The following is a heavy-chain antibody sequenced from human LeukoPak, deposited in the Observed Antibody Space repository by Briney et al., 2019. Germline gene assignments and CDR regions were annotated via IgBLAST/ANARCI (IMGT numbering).Heavy chain of an antibody. CDR3: ARRIAVAGTYFDY. CDR1: GYSFTTYW. J-gene: IGHJ4*02. V-gene: IGHV5-51*01. D-gene: IGHD6-19*01. CDR2: IYPDDSDT. Sequence: GESLKISCKGSGYSFTTYWIGRVRQMPGKGLEWMGIIYPDDSDTRYSPSFQGQVTFSADKSISTAYLQWSSLKASDTAMYYCARRIAVAGTYFDYWGQGTLVTVSS.